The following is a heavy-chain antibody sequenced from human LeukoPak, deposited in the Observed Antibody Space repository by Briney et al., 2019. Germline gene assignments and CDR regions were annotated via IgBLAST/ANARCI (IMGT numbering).Heavy chain of an antibody. V-gene: IGHV1-69*13. J-gene: IGHJ3*02. D-gene: IGHD6-13*01. CDR2: IIPIFGTA. Sequence: SVKVSCKASGGTFSSYAISWVRQAPGQGLEWMGGIIPIFGTANYAQKFQGRVTITADESTSTAYMELSSLRSEDTAVYYCARDLGRYSSRQTRAFDIWGQGTMVTVSS. CDR1: GGTFSSYA. CDR3: ARDLGRYSSRQTRAFDI.